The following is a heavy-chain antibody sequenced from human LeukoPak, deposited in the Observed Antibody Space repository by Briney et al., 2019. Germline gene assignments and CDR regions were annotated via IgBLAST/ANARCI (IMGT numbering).Heavy chain of an antibody. J-gene: IGHJ3*02. V-gene: IGHV3-48*02. CDR3: SRDTLLYADSPDAFDM. Sequence: GGSLRLSCAASGFTFSSYAMSWVRQAPGKGLEWVSYISSSGSTVYYADSVKGRFTISRDNAKNSLYLQMNSLRDEDTAVYYCSRDTLLYADSPDAFDMWGQGTMVTVSS. CDR1: GFTFSSYA. CDR2: ISSSGSTV. D-gene: IGHD4-17*01.